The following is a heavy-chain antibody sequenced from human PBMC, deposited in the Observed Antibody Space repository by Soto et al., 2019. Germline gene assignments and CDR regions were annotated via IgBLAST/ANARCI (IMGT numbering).Heavy chain of an antibody. CDR1: GFTFSSYA. V-gene: IGHV3-30-3*01. CDR3: ARDLSRSGYYTSSFDI. D-gene: IGHD3-3*01. Sequence: QVQLVESGGGVVQPGRSLRLSCAASGFTFSSYAMHWVRQAPGKGLEWVASISYDGSNKYYADSVKGRFTISRDNSKNTLYLQMISLRAEDPAVYYCARDLSRSGYYTSSFDIWGQGTMVTVSS. CDR2: ISYDGSNK. J-gene: IGHJ3*02.